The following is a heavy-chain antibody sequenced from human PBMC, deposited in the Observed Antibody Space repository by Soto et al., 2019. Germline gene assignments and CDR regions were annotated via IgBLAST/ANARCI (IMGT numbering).Heavy chain of an antibody. V-gene: IGHV1-18*01. CDR1: GDTFTNFG. D-gene: IGHD3-10*01. J-gene: IGHJ5*02. CDR2: IATYNSNK. CDR3: ARVFRGVVNWFDP. Sequence: HLVQSGPEVKQPGASVTVSCKTSGDTFTNFGLSWVRQAPGQGLEWMGWIATYNSNKNYAQKFQGRLTLTTDTSTSTAYMELKSLGYDDTAVYYCARVFRGVVNWFDPWGQGTLVTVSS.